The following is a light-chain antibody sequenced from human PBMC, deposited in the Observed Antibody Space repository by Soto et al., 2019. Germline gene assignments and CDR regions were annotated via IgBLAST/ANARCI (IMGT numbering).Light chain of an antibody. CDR2: GAS. J-gene: IGKJ1*01. CDR3: QQYGSLSWT. Sequence: EIVLTQSPGTLSLSPGERASLSCRASQSVDSNYLAWYQQQKPGQAPRLLIYGASNRATGVPDRFSGSGSGTDFTLGISSLEPEYFAVYYCQQYGSLSWTFGQGTKVEIK. V-gene: IGKV3-20*01. CDR1: QSVDSNY.